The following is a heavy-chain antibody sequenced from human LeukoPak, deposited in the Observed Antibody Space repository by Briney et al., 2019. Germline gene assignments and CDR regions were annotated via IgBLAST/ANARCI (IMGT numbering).Heavy chain of an antibody. Sequence: PSETLSLTCTVSGGSISSYYWSWIRQPPGKGLEWIGYIYYSGSTNYNPSLKSRVTISVDTSKNQFSLKLSSVTAADTAVYYCGRGGNRYGTLPLDYWGQGTLVTVSS. CDR2: IYYSGST. J-gene: IGHJ4*02. CDR1: GGSISSYY. D-gene: IGHD5-18*01. V-gene: IGHV4-59*08. CDR3: GRGGNRYGTLPLDY.